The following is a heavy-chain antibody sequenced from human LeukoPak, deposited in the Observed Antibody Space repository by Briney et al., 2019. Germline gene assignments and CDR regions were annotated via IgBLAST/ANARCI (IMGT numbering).Heavy chain of an antibody. CDR1: GFTFSSYG. CDR2: IHYDGYNK. J-gene: IGHJ4*02. CDR3: AARRLTVTTEIDY. D-gene: IGHD4-17*01. V-gene: IGHV3-30*02. Sequence: PGGSLRLSCAASGFTFSSYGMSWVRQAPGKGLDRVAFIHYDGYNKYYADSVKGRFTISRDNSKNTVYLQMNSLRTEDTAVYYCAARRLTVTTEIDYWGQGTLVTVSS.